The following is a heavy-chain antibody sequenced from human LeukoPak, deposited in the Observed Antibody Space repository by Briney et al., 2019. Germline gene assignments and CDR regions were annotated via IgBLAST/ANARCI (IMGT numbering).Heavy chain of an antibody. CDR1: GGSISSGDYY. J-gene: IGHJ4*02. V-gene: IGHV4-30-4*01. CDR2: IYYSGTT. CDR3: ARGRSVSSSSWYYFDY. D-gene: IGHD6-13*01. Sequence: SGTLSLTCTVSGGSISSGDYYWSWIRQPPEKGLEWIGYIYYSGTTYYNPSLKSRLTISVDTSKNQFSLKLSSVTAADTAVYYCARGRSVSSSSWYYFDYWGQGTLVTVSS.